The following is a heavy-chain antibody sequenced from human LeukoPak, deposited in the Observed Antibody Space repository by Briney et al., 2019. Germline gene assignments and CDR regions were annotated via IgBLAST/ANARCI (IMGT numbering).Heavy chain of an antibody. J-gene: IGHJ1*01. CDR1: GYTLTELS. D-gene: IGHD4/OR15-4a*01. V-gene: IGHV1-24*01. CDR3: ATAAECVPNYARLAFQH. Sequence: ASVKVSCKFSGYTLTELSMHWVRQAPGKGLEWMGGFDPEDGETIYAQKFQGRVTMTEDTSTDTAYMELSSLRSEDTAVYYCATAAECVPNYARLAFQHWGQGTLVTVSS. CDR2: FDPEDGET.